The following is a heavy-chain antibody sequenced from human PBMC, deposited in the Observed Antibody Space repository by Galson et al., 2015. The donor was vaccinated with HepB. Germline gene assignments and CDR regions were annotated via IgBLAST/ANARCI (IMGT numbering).Heavy chain of an antibody. V-gene: IGHV7-4-1*02. CDR3: ASGYSGYEGAYYFDY. CDR2: INTNTGNP. CDR1: GYTFTSYA. Sequence: SVKVSCKASGYTFTSYAMNWVRQAPGQGLEWMGWINTNTGNPTYAQGFTGRFVFSLDTSVSTAYLQISSLKAEDTAVYYCASGYSGYEGAYYFDYWGQGTLVTVSS. D-gene: IGHD5-12*01. J-gene: IGHJ4*02.